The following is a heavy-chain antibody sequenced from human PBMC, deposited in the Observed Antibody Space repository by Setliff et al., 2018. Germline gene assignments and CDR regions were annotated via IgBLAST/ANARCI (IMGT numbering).Heavy chain of an antibody. CDR2: MDPNSGYT. V-gene: IGHV1-8*02. D-gene: IGHD3-22*01. CDR3: ARMDYDRSGRNPNWFDP. J-gene: IGHJ5*02. CDR1: GYTFTNYD. Sequence: GASVKVSCKASGYTFTNYDINWARQAPGQGLEWMGWMDPNSGYTGYAQKFHGRVTMARDTSISTAYMELSSLTSEDTAVYYCARMDYDRSGRNPNWFDPWGQGTLVTVSS.